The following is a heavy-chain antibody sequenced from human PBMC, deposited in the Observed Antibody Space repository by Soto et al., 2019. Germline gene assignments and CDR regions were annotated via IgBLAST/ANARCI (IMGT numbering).Heavy chain of an antibody. J-gene: IGHJ4*02. D-gene: IGHD2-2*01. V-gene: IGHV4-59*12. CDR3: ARSSTSANYFDY. CDR2: IYYSGST. CDR1: CGYISSYY. Sequence: SETLYLRCTVSCGYISSYYCRWIRQPPGKGLEWIGYIYYSGSTNYNPSLKSRVTISVDTSKNQFSLKLSSVTAADTAVYYCARSSTSANYFDYWGQGTLVTVSS.